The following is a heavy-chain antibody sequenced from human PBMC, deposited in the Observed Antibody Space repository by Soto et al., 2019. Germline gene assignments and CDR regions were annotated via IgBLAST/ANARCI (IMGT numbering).Heavy chain of an antibody. J-gene: IGHJ6*02. CDR3: ARGQVVVVAARYYYGMDV. Sequence: SVNVSCKASGGTFSSYAISWVRQAPGRGLEWMGGIIPIFGTANYAQKFQGRVTITADESTSTAYMELSSLRSEDTAVYYCARGQVVVVAARYYYGMDVWGQGTTVTVSS. V-gene: IGHV1-69*13. CDR2: IIPIFGTA. D-gene: IGHD2-15*01. CDR1: GGTFSSYA.